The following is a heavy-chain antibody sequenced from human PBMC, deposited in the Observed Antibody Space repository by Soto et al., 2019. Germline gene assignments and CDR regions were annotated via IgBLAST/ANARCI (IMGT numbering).Heavy chain of an antibody. J-gene: IGHJ6*02. V-gene: IGHV1-18*01. Sequence: QVQLVQSGAEVKKPGASVKVSCKASGYTFTSYGISWVRQAPGQGLEWMGWISAYNGNTNYAQKLQGRVTMTTDTTTSTDYMGLRSLRSDETAVYYCASNYLYYYGSGNTNYYGMDVWGQGTTVTVSS. CDR2: ISAYNGNT. CDR3: ASNYLYYYGSGNTNYYGMDV. D-gene: IGHD3-10*01. CDR1: GYTFTSYG.